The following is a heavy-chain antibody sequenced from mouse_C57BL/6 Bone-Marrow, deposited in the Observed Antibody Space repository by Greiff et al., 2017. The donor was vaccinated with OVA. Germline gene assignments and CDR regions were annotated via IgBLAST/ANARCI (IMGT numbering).Heavy chain of an antibody. CDR1: GFTFSSYG. CDR3: TCQGPNYAMDY. Sequence: EVQLVESGGDLVKPGGSLKLSCAASGFTFSSYGMSWVRQTPDKRLEWVATISSGGSYTYYPDSVKGRFTISRDNAKNTLYLQMSSLKSEDTAMYTCTCQGPNYAMDYWGQGTSVTVSS. CDR2: ISSGGSYT. V-gene: IGHV5-6*01. J-gene: IGHJ4*01.